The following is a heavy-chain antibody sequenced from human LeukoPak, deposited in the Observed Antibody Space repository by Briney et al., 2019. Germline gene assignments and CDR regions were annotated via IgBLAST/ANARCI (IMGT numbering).Heavy chain of an antibody. D-gene: IGHD6-25*01. V-gene: IGHV3-30-3*02. J-gene: IGHJ3*02. Sequence: GGSLRLSCAASGFTFSSYTMDWVRQAPGKGLEWVARISYAGSNNYYADSVKGRFTISRDNSKNTLYLQMNSLRAEDTAVYYCAKTLSSKVQRAFDIWGQGTMVTVSS. CDR2: ISYAGSNN. CDR3: AKTLSSKVQRAFDI. CDR1: GFTFSSYT.